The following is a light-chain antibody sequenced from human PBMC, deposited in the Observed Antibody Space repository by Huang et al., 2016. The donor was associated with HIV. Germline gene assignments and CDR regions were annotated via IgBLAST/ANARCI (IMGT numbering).Light chain of an antibody. V-gene: IGKV3-15*01. CDR2: DAS. Sequence: EIVMTQSPDTLSVSPGERVSLSCRASQSITHSLAWYQQKPGQPPRLLFYDASTRAPGISARFRGGGSGTYFTLTISSLQSEDVGIYYCQQYSNWPRGTFGQGTRVQIK. CDR3: QQYSNWPRGT. J-gene: IGKJ1*01. CDR1: QSITHS.